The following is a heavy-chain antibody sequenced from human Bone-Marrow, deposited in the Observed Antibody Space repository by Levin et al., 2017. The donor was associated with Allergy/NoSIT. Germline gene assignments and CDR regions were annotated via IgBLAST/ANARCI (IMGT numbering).Heavy chain of an antibody. CDR3: ARGRNDYGDFDY. V-gene: IGHV3-53*01. D-gene: IGHD4/OR15-4a*01. CDR1: GFALSGSY. J-gene: IGHJ4*02. Sequence: SCAASGFALSGSYVGWVRQAPGKGLEWVSVIYSDGGTYYSDSVRGRFTISRDFSKSTVYLQVSSLRADDTAVYYCARGRNDYGDFDYWGQGTPVTVSS. CDR2: IYSDGGT.